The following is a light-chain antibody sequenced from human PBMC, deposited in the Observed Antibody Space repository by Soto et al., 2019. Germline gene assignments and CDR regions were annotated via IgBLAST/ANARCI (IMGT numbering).Light chain of an antibody. CDR1: QSVSSN. Sequence: EIVMTQSPATLSVSPGERATLSCRASQSVSSNLAWYQQKPGQAPRLLIYGASTRATGIPARFSGSGSGTEFTLTISSLQSVDFAVYYCQQYNNWLRMTFGQGTKVDIK. J-gene: IGKJ1*01. V-gene: IGKV3-15*01. CDR2: GAS. CDR3: QQYNNWLRMT.